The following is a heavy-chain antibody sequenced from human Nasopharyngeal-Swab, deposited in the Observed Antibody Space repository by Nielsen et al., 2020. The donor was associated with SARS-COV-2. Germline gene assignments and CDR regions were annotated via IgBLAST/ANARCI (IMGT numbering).Heavy chain of an antibody. CDR1: GFTFSSYG. V-gene: IGHV3-33*01. D-gene: IGHD3-16*01. Sequence: GGSLRLSCAASGFTFSSYGMHWVRQAPGKGLEWVAVIWNDGSNKFYADSVKGRFTISRDNSKNTVFLQMNSLRAEDTAVYYCARGGGKGLDYYYYYGMDVWGQGTTVTVSS. J-gene: IGHJ6*02. CDR2: IWNDGSNK. CDR3: ARGGGKGLDYYYYYGMDV.